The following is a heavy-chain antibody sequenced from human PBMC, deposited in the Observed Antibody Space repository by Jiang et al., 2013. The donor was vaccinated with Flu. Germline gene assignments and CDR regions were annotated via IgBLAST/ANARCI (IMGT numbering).Heavy chain of an antibody. J-gene: IGHJ5*01. CDR3: ARVRRGSYYEKWFDS. V-gene: IGHV2-70*11. CDR2: IDWDGDE. Sequence: PTQTLTLTCTXSGFSLSAYGMCVSWIRQPPGKALEWLARIDWDGDEYYSASLKTRLTISKDTSKNQVVLRLTNVDPMDTATYYCARVRRGSYYEKWFDSWGQGTLVTVSS. CDR1: GFSLSAYGMC. D-gene: IGHD1-26*01.